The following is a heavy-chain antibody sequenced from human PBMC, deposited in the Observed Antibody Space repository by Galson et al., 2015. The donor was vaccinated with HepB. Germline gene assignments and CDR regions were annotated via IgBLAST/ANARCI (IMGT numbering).Heavy chain of an antibody. Sequence: SLRLSCAASGFSFSSHAAHWVRQAPGKGLEWVAVISSDERHKYYADSVTGRFTISRDNSKSTLYLQMNSLRAEDTAVYYCARQYDSSGYPDYWGQGTLVTVSS. CDR2: ISSDERHK. CDR1: GFSFSSHA. J-gene: IGHJ4*02. V-gene: IGHV3-30*04. CDR3: ARQYDSSGYPDY. D-gene: IGHD3-22*01.